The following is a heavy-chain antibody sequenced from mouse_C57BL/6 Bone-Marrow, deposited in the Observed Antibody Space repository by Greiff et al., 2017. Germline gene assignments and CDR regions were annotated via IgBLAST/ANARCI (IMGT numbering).Heavy chain of an antibody. V-gene: IGHV5-12*01. D-gene: IGHD2-4*01. CDR3: ARHRGLRWCYAMDY. CDR2: ISNGGGST. CDR1: GFTFSDYY. Sequence: EVKLMESGGGLVQPGGSLKLSCAASGFTFSDYYMYWVRQTPEKRLEWVAYISNGGGSTYYPDTVKGRFTISRDNAKNTLYLQMSRLKSEDTAMYYCARHRGLRWCYAMDYWGQGTSVTVSS. J-gene: IGHJ4*01.